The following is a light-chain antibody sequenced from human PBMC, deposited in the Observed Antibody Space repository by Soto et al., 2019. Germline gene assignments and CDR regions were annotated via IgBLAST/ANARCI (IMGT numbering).Light chain of an antibody. CDR2: DAS. CDR1: QSVTSNY. V-gene: IGKV3-20*01. Sequence: EIVLTQSPGTLSLSPGERATLYCRASQSVTSNYLAWHQQKPGQAPRLLIYDASTRATGIPDRFSGSGSGTDFTLTISRLEPEDFAVYYCQQYGSSPFTFGPGPKVDI. J-gene: IGKJ3*01. CDR3: QQYGSSPFT.